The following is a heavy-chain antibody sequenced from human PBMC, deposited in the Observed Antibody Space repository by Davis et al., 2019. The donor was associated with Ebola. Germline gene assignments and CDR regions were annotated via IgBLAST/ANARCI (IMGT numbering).Heavy chain of an antibody. D-gene: IGHD3-3*01. CDR1: GYTFTSYA. J-gene: IGHJ4*02. Sequence: ASVKVSCKASGYTFTSYAMHWVRQAPGHRLEWMGWINAGNGNTKYSQKFQGRVTITRDTSASTAYMELSSLRSEDTAVYYCARARDFWSGYYIPFFDYWGQGTLVTVSS. CDR2: INAGNGNT. V-gene: IGHV1-3*01. CDR3: ARARDFWSGYYIPFFDY.